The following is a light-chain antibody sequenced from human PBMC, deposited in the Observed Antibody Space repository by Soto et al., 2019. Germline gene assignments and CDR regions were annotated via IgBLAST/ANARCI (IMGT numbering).Light chain of an antibody. J-gene: IGLJ2*01. Sequence: QSVMTQPPSVSAAPGQKVTISCSGSSSNIGGNSVSWYQQLPGTAPKLLIYNDNQRPSGVPDRFSGSRSGTSASLAISGLQSEDEADYYCAAWDDSLGGFVAFGGGTKLTVL. CDR3: AAWDDSLGGFVA. CDR2: NDN. V-gene: IGLV1-44*01. CDR1: SSNIGGNS.